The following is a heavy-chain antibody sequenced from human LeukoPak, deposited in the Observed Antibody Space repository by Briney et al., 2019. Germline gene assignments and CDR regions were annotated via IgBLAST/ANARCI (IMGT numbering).Heavy chain of an antibody. V-gene: IGHV4-39*07. CDR2: INHSGST. CDR1: GGSISSSSYY. D-gene: IGHD6-13*01. CDR3: ARVRWYNFYYYYYMDV. J-gene: IGHJ6*03. Sequence: SETLSLTCTVSGGSISSSSYYWGWIRQPPGKGLEWIGEINHSGSTNYNPSLKSRVTISVDTSKNQFSLKLSSVTAADTAVYYCARVRWYNFYYYYYMDVWGKGTTVTVSS.